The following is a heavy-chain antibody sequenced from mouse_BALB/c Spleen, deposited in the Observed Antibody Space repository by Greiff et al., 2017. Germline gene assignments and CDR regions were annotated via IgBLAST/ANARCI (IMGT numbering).Heavy chain of an antibody. CDR1: GYSITSDYA. J-gene: IGHJ1*01. D-gene: IGHD1-1*01. CDR3: ARSIYYYGSSHWYFDV. Sequence: EVQLVESGPGLVKPSQSLSLTCTVTGYSITSDYAWNWIRQFPGNKLEWMGYISYSGSTSYNPSLKSRISITRDTSKNQFFLQLNSVTTEDTATYYCARSIYYYGSSHWYFDVWGAGTTVTVSS. CDR2: ISYSGST. V-gene: IGHV3-2*02.